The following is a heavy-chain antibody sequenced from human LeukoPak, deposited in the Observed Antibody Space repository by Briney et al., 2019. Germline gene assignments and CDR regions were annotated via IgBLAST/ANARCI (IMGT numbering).Heavy chain of an antibody. Sequence: GGSLRLSCAASGFTFNTYAMNWVCQAPGKGLEWVSSISGSGGSTDYADSVKGRFTISRDNSKNTLHLQMNSLRAEDTAVYYCAKLGSSNSDWGQGTLATVSS. J-gene: IGHJ4*02. CDR2: ISGSGGST. CDR1: GFTFNTYA. D-gene: IGHD2-2*01. CDR3: AKLGSSNSD. V-gene: IGHV3-23*01.